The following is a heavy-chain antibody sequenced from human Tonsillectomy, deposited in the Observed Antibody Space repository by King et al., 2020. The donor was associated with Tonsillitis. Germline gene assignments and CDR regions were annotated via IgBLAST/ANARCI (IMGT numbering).Heavy chain of an antibody. CDR2: ISYDGSNQ. D-gene: IGHD3-10*01. Sequence: EQLVQSGGGVVQPGRSLRLSCAASGFTFSSYGMHWVRQAPGKGLEWVAVISYDGSNQYYADSGKGRFTISRYNSKTTLYLQMNRLRAGDTDVYYCAKDRVGILWFGELPGYWGQGTLVTVSS. J-gene: IGHJ4*02. V-gene: IGHV3-30*18. CDR1: GFTFSSYG. CDR3: AKDRVGILWFGELPGY.